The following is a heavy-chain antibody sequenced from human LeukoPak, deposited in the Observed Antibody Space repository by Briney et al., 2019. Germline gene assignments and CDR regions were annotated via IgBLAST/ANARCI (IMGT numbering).Heavy chain of an antibody. CDR3: AKSYYYGSGRYYLSVFDI. CDR1: GFTFSSYW. CDR2: ISGSAGST. J-gene: IGHJ3*02. D-gene: IGHD3-10*01. V-gene: IGHV3-23*01. Sequence: GGSLRLSCAASGFTFSSYWMLWVRQAPGKGLEWVSGISGSAGSTYYADSVKGRFSISRDNSKNTLNLQMNSLRAEDTAVYYCAKSYYYGSGRYYLSVFDIWGQGTMVIVSS.